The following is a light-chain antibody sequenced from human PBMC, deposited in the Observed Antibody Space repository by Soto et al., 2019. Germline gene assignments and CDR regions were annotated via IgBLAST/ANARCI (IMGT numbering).Light chain of an antibody. CDR3: QSYDSSLSGWV. CDR2: GKT. V-gene: IGLV2-14*03. CDR1: SSDIGGYNA. J-gene: IGLJ3*02. Sequence: QSALTQPASVSGSPGQTITISRTGTSSDIGGYNAVSWYQHHPGKAPKLLIYGKTNRPSGVPDRFSGSKSGTSASLAITGLQAEDEADYYCQSYDSSLSGWVFGGGTKLTVL.